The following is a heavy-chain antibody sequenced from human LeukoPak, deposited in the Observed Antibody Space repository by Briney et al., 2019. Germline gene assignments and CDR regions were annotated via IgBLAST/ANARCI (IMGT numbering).Heavy chain of an antibody. D-gene: IGHD6-19*01. CDR2: LSDSGASK. J-gene: IGHJ6*02. CDR1: GFTFSSYA. CDR3: ARVIAVAGLNNYYYYGMDV. Sequence: GGSLRLSCAASGFTFSSYAMTWVRQAPGKGLEWVSALSDSGASKYYADSVKGRFTISRDNSKNTLYLQMNSLRAEDTAVYYCARVIAVAGLNNYYYYGMDVWGQGTTVTVSS. V-gene: IGHV3-23*01.